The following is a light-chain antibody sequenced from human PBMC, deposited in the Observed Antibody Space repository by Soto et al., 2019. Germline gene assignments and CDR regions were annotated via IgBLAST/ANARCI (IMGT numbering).Light chain of an antibody. Sequence: QSVLAQPASVSGSPGQSITISCTGTSSDVGGYIYVSWYQQHPGKAPKLMIYDVTSRPSGVSYRFSGSNSGNTASLTISGLQAEDEADYYCSSYTTSSSYVFGPGTKVTVL. CDR1: SSDVGGYIY. V-gene: IGLV2-14*01. J-gene: IGLJ1*01. CDR3: SSYTTSSSYV. CDR2: DVT.